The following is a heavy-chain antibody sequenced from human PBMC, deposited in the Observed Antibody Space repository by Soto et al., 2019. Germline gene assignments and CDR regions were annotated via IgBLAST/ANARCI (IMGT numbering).Heavy chain of an antibody. CDR2: IYYSGST. V-gene: IGHV4-31*03. CDR3: ARGKYSSSYYYFDY. CDR1: GGSISSGGYY. D-gene: IGHD6-6*01. Sequence: SETLSLTCTVSGGSISSGGYYWSWIRQHPWKGLEWIGYIYYSGSTYYNPSLKSRVIISVDTSKNQFSLRLSSVTAADTAVYYCARGKYSSSYYYFDYWGQGXLVTVYS. J-gene: IGHJ4*02.